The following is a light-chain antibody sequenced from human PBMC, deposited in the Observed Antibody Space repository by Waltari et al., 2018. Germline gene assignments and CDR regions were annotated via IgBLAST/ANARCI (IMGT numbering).Light chain of an antibody. CDR2: DVF. CDR3: QQYDDFPRT. V-gene: IGKV3-11*01. CDR1: QSVSSY. J-gene: IGKJ1*01. Sequence: EIVLTQSPATLSLSPGERATLSCRASQSVSSYLVWYQQKPGQAPRLLIYDVFNRATEPVGDASGSGSGTDFTLSISRLEPEDFAVYYCQQYDDFPRTFGQGTKVEVK.